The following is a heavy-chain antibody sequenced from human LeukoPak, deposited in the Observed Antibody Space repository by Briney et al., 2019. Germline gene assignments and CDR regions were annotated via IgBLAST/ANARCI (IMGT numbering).Heavy chain of an antibody. J-gene: IGHJ4*02. CDR2: IRYDGSNK. CDR1: GFTFSSYG. V-gene: IGHV3-30*02. Sequence: PGGSLRLSCAASGFTFSSYGMHWVRQAPGKGLEWVAFIRYDGSNKYYADSVKGRFTISRDNSKNTLYLQMNSLRAEDTAVYYCAKDGIFQGAVAGVVVYWGQGTLVTVSS. D-gene: IGHD6-19*01. CDR3: AKDGIFQGAVAGVVVY.